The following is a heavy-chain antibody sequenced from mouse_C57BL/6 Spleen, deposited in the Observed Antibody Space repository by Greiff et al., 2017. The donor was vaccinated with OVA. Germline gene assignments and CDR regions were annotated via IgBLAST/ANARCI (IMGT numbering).Heavy chain of an antibody. V-gene: IGHV1-50*01. J-gene: IGHJ2*01. CDR3: AREGSSGDY. CDR1: GYTFTSYW. D-gene: IGHD3-1*01. Sequence: QVQLQQPGAELVKPGASVKLSCKASGYTFTSYWMQWVKQRPGQGLEWIGEIDPSDSYTNYNQKFKGKATLPVDTSSSTAYMQLSSLTSEDSAVYYCAREGSSGDYWGQGTTLTVSS. CDR2: IDPSDSYT.